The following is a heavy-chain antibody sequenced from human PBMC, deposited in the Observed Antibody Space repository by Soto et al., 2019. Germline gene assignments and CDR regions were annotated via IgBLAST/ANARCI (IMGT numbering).Heavy chain of an antibody. Sequence: QVQLVESGGGVVQPGRSLRLSCAASGFTFSSYAMHWVRQAPGKGLEWVAVISYDGSNKYYADSVKGRFTISRDNSKNTLYLQMNSLRAEDTAVYYCARGAYSYGYGFDYWGQGTLVTVSS. CDR2: ISYDGSNK. V-gene: IGHV3-30-3*01. D-gene: IGHD5-18*01. J-gene: IGHJ4*02. CDR3: ARGAYSYGYGFDY. CDR1: GFTFSSYA.